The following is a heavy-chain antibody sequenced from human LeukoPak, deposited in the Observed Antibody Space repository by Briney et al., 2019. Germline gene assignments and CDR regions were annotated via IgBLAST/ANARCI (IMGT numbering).Heavy chain of an antibody. CDR3: ARGRGYSGYDPNLSFDY. J-gene: IGHJ4*02. CDR2: IYYSGST. D-gene: IGHD5-12*01. Sequence: PSETLSLTCTVSGGSISSYYWSWIRQPPGKGLEWIGYIYYSGSTNYNPSLKSRVTISVDTSKNQFSLKLSSVTAADTAVYYCARGRGYSGYDPNLSFDYWGQGTLVTVSS. CDR1: GGSISSYY. V-gene: IGHV4-59*08.